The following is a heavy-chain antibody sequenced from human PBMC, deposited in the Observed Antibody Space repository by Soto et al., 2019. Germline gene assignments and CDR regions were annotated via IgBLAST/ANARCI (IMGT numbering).Heavy chain of an antibody. CDR1: GGTFSSYG. J-gene: IGHJ5*02. Sequence: ASVKVSCKASGGTFSSYGISWVQQAPGQGLEWMGWISVYNGNTNYAQKLQGRVTMTTDTSTSTAYMELRSLRSDDTAVYFCARDRRLWFGPPGDWFDPWGQGTLVTVSS. CDR2: ISVYNGNT. CDR3: ARDRRLWFGPPGDWFDP. D-gene: IGHD3-10*01. V-gene: IGHV1-18*01.